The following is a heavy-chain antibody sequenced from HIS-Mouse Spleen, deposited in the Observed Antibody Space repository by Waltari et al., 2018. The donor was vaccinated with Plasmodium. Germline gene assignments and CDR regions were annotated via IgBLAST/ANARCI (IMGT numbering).Heavy chain of an antibody. CDR2: INPNSGGT. V-gene: IGHV1-2*02. D-gene: IGHD6-13*01. CDR1: GYTCTGYY. Sequence: QVQLVQSGAEVKKPGASVKVSCQASGYTCTGYYMHWVRQAPGQGLEWMGWINPNSGGTNYAQKFQGRVTMTRDTSISTAYMELSRLKSDDTAVYYCARLDPHGSSWYRYFQHWGQGTLVTVSS. CDR3: ARLDPHGSSWYRYFQH. J-gene: IGHJ1*01.